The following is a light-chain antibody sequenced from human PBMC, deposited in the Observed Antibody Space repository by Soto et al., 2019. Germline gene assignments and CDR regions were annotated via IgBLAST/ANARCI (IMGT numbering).Light chain of an antibody. CDR3: SSYTSSSTYV. V-gene: IGLV2-14*01. CDR1: SSDVGGYNY. CDR2: EVS. J-gene: IGLJ1*01. Sequence: QSALTQPASVSGSPGQSITISRTGTSSDVGGYNYVSWYQQHPGKAPKLMIYEVSNRPSGVSTRFSGSRSGNTASLTISGLQAEDEADYYCSSYTSSSTYVFGTGTKLTVL.